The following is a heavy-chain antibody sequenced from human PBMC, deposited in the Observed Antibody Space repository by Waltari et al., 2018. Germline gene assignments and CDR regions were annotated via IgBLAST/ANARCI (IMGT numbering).Heavy chain of an antibody. Sequence: EVQLVESGGGLGQPGGSLRLSCEASGFTVSSYWMSWVRQAPGKGLEWVANINEDGNEKYYADSVKGRLTISMDNAKKSVFLDVNTLGAEDTALYYCARGKREFIGGYINGYHFDYWGQGTLVTVSS. CDR1: GFTVSSYW. CDR2: INEDGNEK. D-gene: IGHD5-18*01. CDR3: ARGKREFIGGYINGYHFDY. V-gene: IGHV3-7*01. J-gene: IGHJ4*02.